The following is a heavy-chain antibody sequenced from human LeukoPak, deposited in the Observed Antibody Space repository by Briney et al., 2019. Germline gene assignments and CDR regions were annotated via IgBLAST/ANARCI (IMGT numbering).Heavy chain of an antibody. J-gene: IGHJ4*02. CDR3: AGRDSARNPWAY. D-gene: IGHD4-11*01. Sequence: GGSLRLSCAASGFTFTNFWMNWIRRAPGRGLEWVANIRPDGSEQFYVDSVKGRFTISRDNAKNSVYLQKNSLRADDTAVYYCAGRDSARNPWAYWGQGTLVTVST. CDR2: IRPDGSEQ. CDR1: GFTFTNFW. V-gene: IGHV3-7*01.